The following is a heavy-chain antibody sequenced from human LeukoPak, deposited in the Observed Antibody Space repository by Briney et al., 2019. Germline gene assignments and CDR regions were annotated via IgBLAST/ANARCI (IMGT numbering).Heavy chain of an antibody. CDR1: GFTFSSYS. CDR2: ISSSSSYI. D-gene: IGHD5-18*01. V-gene: IGHV3-21*01. J-gene: IGHJ4*02. Sequence: GGSLRLSCAASGFTFSSYSMNWVRQAPGKGLEWVSSISSSSSYIYYADSVKGRFTISRDNAKNSLYLQMNRLRAEDTAVYYCARDTVHGIQLWFMHSWGQGTLVNVSS. CDR3: ARDTVHGIQLWFMHS.